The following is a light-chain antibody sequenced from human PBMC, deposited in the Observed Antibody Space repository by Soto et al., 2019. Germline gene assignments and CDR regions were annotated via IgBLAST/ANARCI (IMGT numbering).Light chain of an antibody. CDR1: SSDVGGFNY. V-gene: IGLV2-14*01. CDR2: EVS. CDR3: SSYSSSSTIVV. J-gene: IGLJ2*01. Sequence: QSLLTQPASVSGSPGQSITISCTGTSSDVGGFNYVSWYQHHPGRAPKLMIYEVSNRPSGVSNRFSGSKSANTASLTISGRQAEDEADYYCSSYSSSSTIVVFGGGTQLTVL.